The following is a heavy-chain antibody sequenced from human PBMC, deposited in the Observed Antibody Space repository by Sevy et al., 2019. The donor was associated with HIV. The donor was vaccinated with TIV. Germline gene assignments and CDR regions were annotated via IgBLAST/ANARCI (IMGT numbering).Heavy chain of an antibody. J-gene: IGHJ6*02. V-gene: IGHV3-66*01. D-gene: IGHD3-22*01. CDR3: ARDRYYDASRYYYYYYGMDV. CDR2: IDSGGST. CDR1: GFTVSGNY. Sequence: GGSLRLSCEASGFTVSGNYMAWVRLAPGKGLEWVSLIDSGGSTYYADSVKGRFTISRDNAKNTLHLQMNPLRAEDTAVYFCARDRYYDASRYYYYYYGMDVWGQGTTVTVSS.